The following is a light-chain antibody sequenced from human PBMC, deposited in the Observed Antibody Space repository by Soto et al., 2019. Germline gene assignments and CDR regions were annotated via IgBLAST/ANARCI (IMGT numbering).Light chain of an antibody. J-gene: IGLJ2*01. CDR3: SSYTSSSTPYVV. CDR1: SGDIGSYNR. CDR2: EVS. Sequence: QSVLTQPASVSGSPGQSITISCTGTSGDIGSYNRVSWYQQHPGKAPKLMIYEVSNRPSGVSNRFSGSKSGNTASLTISGLQTEDEADYYCSSYTSSSTPYVVFGGGTKLTVL. V-gene: IGLV2-14*01.